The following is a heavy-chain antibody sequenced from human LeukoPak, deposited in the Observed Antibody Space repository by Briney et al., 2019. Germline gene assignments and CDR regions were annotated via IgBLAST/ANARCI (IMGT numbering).Heavy chain of an antibody. Sequence: GGSLRLSCAASGFTFSSYSMNWVRQAPGKGLEWVSSISSSSSYIYYADSVKGRFTISRDNAKNSLYLQMNSLRAEGTAVYYCASPQDNDAFDIWGQGTMVTVSS. V-gene: IGHV3-21*01. CDR2: ISSSSSYI. CDR3: ASPQDNDAFDI. CDR1: GFTFSSYS. J-gene: IGHJ3*02.